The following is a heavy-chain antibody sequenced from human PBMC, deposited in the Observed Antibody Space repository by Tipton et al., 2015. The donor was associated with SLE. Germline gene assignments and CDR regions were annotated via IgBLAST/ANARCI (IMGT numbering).Heavy chain of an antibody. CDR3: AKAPLVYYYGMDV. CDR1: GFTFSSYG. J-gene: IGHJ6*02. Sequence: SLRLSCAASGFTFSSYGMHWVRQAPGKGLEWVAFMRYDGSNKYYADSVKGRFTISRDNSKNTLYLQMNGLRAEDTAVYYCAKAPLVYYYGMDVWGQGTTVTVSS. CDR2: MRYDGSNK. V-gene: IGHV3-30*02.